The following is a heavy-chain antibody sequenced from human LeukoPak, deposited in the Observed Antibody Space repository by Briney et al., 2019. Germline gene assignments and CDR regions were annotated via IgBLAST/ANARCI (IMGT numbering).Heavy chain of an antibody. D-gene: IGHD4-17*01. CDR3: ARDRAGGDHRYLDY. J-gene: IGHJ4*02. Sequence: GGSLRLSCAASGFTFSSYGMHWVRQAPGRGLEWVAVIWFDGSNENYVDSVKGRFTISRDNSKNTLYLQMNSLRAEDTAVYYCARDRAGGDHRYLDYWGQGTLVTVSS. CDR1: GFTFSSYG. CDR2: IWFDGSNE. V-gene: IGHV3-33*08.